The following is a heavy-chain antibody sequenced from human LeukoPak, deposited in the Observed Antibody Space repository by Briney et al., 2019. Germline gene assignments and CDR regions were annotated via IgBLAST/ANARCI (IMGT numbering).Heavy chain of an antibody. J-gene: IGHJ4*02. CDR1: GFTFSSYS. V-gene: IGHV3-21*01. CDR3: ARNYDSSGYYGGNYFDY. Sequence: GGSLRLSCAASGFTFSSYSMNWVRQAPGKGLEWVSSISSSSSYIYYADSVKGRFTISRDNAKNSLYLQMNSLRAEDTAVYYCARNYDSSGYYGGNYFDYWGQGTLVTVSS. D-gene: IGHD3-22*01. CDR2: ISSSSSYI.